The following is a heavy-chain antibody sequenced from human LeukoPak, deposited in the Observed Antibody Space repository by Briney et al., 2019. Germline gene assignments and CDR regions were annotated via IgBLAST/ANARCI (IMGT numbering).Heavy chain of an antibody. CDR1: GGSISSYH. Sequence: SETLSLTCTVSGGSISSYHWSWIRQPAGKGLEWIGRIYTSGSTNYNPSLKSRVTMSVDTSKNQFSLKLSSVTAADTAVYYCARVVYCSSTSCYHFDYWGQGTLVTVSS. CDR2: IYTSGST. CDR3: ARVVYCSSTSCYHFDY. D-gene: IGHD2-2*01. J-gene: IGHJ4*02. V-gene: IGHV4-4*07.